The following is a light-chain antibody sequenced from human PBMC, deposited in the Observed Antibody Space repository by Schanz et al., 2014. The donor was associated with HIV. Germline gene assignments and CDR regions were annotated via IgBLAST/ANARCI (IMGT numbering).Light chain of an antibody. J-gene: IGLJ3*02. Sequence: QSVLTQPPSASGTPGQRVTISCSGSSSNIGSNYVSWYQQLPGTAPKLLIYGNSNRPSGVPARFSGSKSGPSASLAIRGLQSDDEAYYYCAAWDDLLNGPVFGGGTKLTVL. CDR3: AAWDDLLNGPV. V-gene: IGLV1-44*01. CDR2: GNS. CDR1: SSNIGSNY.